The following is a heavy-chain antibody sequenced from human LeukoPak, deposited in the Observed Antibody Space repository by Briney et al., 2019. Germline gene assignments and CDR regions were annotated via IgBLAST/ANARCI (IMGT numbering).Heavy chain of an antibody. CDR3: ARGQPPSYYDMDV. J-gene: IGHJ6*02. CDR2: IWYDGSNK. V-gene: IGHV3-33*01. CDR1: GFTFSSYG. D-gene: IGHD6-13*01. Sequence: GGSLRLSCAASGFTFSSYGMHWVRQAPGKGLEWVAVIWYDGSNKYYADSVKGRFTISRDSSKNTLYLQMNSLRAEDTALYYCARGQPPSYYDMDVWGQGTTVTVSS.